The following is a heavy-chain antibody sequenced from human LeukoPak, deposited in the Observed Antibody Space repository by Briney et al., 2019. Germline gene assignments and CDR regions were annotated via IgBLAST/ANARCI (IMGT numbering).Heavy chain of an antibody. D-gene: IGHD3-10*01. J-gene: IGHJ4*02. V-gene: IGHV1-2*02. CDR3: ARAVSRVMLRGVPCLDY. CDR2: INPNSGGT. CDR1: GYTFTGYY. Sequence: ASVKVSCKASGYTFTGYYMHWVRQAPGQGLEWMGWINPNSGGTNYAQKFQGRVTMTRDTSISTAYMELSRLRSDDTAVYYCARAVSRVMLRGVPCLDYWGQGTLVTVSS.